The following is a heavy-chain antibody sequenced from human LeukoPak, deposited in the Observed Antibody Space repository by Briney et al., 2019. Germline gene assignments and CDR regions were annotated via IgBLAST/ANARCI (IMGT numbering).Heavy chain of an antibody. CDR2: IIPIFGTA. V-gene: IGHV1-69*13. J-gene: IGHJ5*02. CDR1: GGTFSSYA. D-gene: IGHD6-13*01. CDR3: APLFGHSSSWYDWFDP. Sequence: SVKVSCKASGGTFSSYAISWVRQAPGQGLEWMGGIIPIFGTANYAQRFQGRVTITADESTSTAYMELSSLRSEDTAVYYCAPLFGHSSSWYDWFDPWGQGTLVTVSS.